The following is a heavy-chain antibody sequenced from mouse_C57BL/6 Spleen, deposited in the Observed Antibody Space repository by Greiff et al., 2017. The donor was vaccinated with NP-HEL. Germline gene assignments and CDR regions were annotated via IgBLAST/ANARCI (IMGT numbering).Heavy chain of an antibody. Sequence: EVQVVESGPGLVKPSQSLSLTCSVTGYSITSGYYWNWIRQFPGNKLEWMGYISYDGSNNYNPSLKNRISITRDTSKNQFFLKLNSVTTEDTATYYCARDYGISYYFDYWGQGTTLTVSS. CDR2: ISYDGSN. CDR3: ARDYGISYYFDY. D-gene: IGHD2-1*01. J-gene: IGHJ2*01. V-gene: IGHV3-6*01. CDR1: GYSITSGYY.